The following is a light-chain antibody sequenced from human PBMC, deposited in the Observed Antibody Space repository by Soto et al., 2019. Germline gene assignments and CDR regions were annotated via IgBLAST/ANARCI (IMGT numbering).Light chain of an antibody. CDR1: QSVSSY. CDR3: QQYGSSPRT. J-gene: IGKJ1*01. Sequence: QSPGTLSLSPGERATLSCRASQSVSSYLAWYQQKPGQAPRLLIYDASNRATGIPARFSGSGSGTDFTLTISRLEPEEFAVYYCQQYGSSPRTFGQGTKGDIK. CDR2: DAS. V-gene: IGKV3-20*01.